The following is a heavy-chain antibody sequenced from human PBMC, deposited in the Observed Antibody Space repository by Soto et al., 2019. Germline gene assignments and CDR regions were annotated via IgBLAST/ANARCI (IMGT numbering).Heavy chain of an antibody. V-gene: IGHV4-34*01. D-gene: IGHD3-10*01. Sequence: SETLSLTCAVYGGSFSGYYWSWIRQPPGKGLEWIGEINHSGSTNYNPSLKSRVTISVDTSKNQFSLKLSSVTAADTAVYYCARGSGSILLNWFDPWGQGTLVTVSS. CDR3: ARGSGSILLNWFDP. CDR2: INHSGST. J-gene: IGHJ5*02. CDR1: GGSFSGYY.